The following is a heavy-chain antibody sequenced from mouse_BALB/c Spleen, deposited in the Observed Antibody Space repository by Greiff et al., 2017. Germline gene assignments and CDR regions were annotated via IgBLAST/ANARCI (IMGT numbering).Heavy chain of an antibody. CDR1: SYTFTDYA. V-gene: IGHV1-67*01. CDR2: ISTYYGNT. J-gene: IGHJ4*01. CDR3: ARGVYGNYDYYAMDY. Sequence: QVHVKQSGPELVRPGVSVKISCKGSSYTFTDYAMHWVKQSHAKSLEWIGVISTYYGNTNYNQKFKGKATMTVDKSSSTAYMELARLTSEDSAVYYCARGVYGNYDYYAMDYWGQGTSVTVSS. D-gene: IGHD2-10*02.